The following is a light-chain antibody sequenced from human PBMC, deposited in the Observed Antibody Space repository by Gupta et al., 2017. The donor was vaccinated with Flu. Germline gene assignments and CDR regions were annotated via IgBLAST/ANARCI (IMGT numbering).Light chain of an antibody. CDR3: ATWDDSQSAVV. CDR1: NSNVGINY. J-gene: IGLJ2*01. V-gene: IGLV1-47*01. CDR2: KSN. Sequence: NSNVGINYVSWYQQHPGAAPKLIIYKSNQRPSGVPDRFSGSKSGTSASLAISGLGSEDEAEYYCATWDDSQSAVVFGGGTKLTVL.